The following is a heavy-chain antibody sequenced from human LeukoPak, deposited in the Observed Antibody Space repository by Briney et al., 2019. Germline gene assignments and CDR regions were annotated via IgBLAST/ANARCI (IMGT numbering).Heavy chain of an antibody. CDR1: GLTFSTYW. CDR2: IDNGGSTT. CDR3: ARVRSDYSSSSPPDY. J-gene: IGHJ4*02. Sequence: PGGSLRLSCAASGLTFSTYWMHWVRQAPGKGLVWVSRIDNGGSTTLYADSVRGRFIISRDNAKNTLYLQMNSLRPEDTAIYYCARVRSDYSSSSPPDYWGQGTPVTVSS. V-gene: IGHV3-74*01. D-gene: IGHD6-6*01.